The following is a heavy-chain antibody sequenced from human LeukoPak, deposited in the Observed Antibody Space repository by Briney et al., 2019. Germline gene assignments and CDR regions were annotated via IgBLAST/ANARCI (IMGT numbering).Heavy chain of an antibody. J-gene: IGHJ6*03. CDR1: GYTFTSYD. V-gene: IGHV1-8*03. CDR2: MNPNSGNT. CDR3: ARRAVAYYYYYYMDV. Sequence: WASVKVSCKASGYTFTSYDINWVRQATGQGLEWMGWMNPNSGNTGYAQKFQGRVTITRNTSISTAYMDLSSLRSDDTAVYYCARRAVAYYYYYYMDVWGKGTTVTISS. D-gene: IGHD6-19*01.